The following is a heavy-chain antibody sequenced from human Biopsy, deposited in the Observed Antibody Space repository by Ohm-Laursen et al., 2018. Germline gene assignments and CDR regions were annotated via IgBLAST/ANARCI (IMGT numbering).Heavy chain of an antibody. CDR3: ASDLNGDPSAFDY. D-gene: IGHD4-17*01. CDR1: GFTFKNYA. J-gene: IGHJ4*02. Sequence: SLRLSCAASGFTFKNYAMNWVRQAPGKGLDWVSSIDSSAASTFYADSVKGRFTISSDGSKNTLFLQMNSLRAADTAIYYCASDLNGDPSAFDYWGQGTPVTVSS. V-gene: IGHV3-23*01. CDR2: IDSSAAST.